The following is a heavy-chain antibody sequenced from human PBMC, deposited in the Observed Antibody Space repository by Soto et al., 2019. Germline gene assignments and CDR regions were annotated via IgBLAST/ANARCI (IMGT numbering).Heavy chain of an antibody. D-gene: IGHD6-25*01. CDR2: ISDHGNTE. Sequence: PGGSLRLSCTASGFTFSHYALHWLRQPPGKGLEWVAYISDHGNTEKYADSVEGRFTISRDNYKEEVYLQMNSLRIEDTAVYYCARVGLNVLRAANDSYNWFEPWGQGTLVTVS. CDR3: ARVGLNVLRAANDSYNWFEP. J-gene: IGHJ5*02. CDR1: GFTFSHYA. V-gene: IGHV3-30*04.